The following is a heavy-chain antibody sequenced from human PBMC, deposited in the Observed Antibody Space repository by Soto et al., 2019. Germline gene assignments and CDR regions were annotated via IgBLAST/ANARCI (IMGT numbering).Heavy chain of an antibody. V-gene: IGHV1-3*05. J-gene: IGHJ4*02. Sequence: QVQLVQSGAEEKKPGASVKVSCKASGYTFTSYAMNWVRQAPGQRLEWMGWINAGNGNTKYSQKFQGRVTITRDTAASTSYMELSSLRSEDTAVYYCARSIVVVTARDYWGQGTLVPVSS. CDR3: ARSIVVVTARDY. CDR1: GYTFTSYA. CDR2: INAGNGNT. D-gene: IGHD2-21*02.